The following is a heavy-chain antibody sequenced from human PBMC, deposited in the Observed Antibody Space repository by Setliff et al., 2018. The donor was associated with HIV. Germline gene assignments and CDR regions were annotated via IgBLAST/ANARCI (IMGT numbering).Heavy chain of an antibody. CDR1: GYGFTSYW. D-gene: IGHD2-15*01. Sequence: GESLKISCKGSGYGFTSYWIGWVRQMPGKGLEWMGIIYPGDSDTRYSPSFQGQVTFSTDESITTAYLQWSSLKASDTAMYYCARLGSANWYFDLWGRGTLVTVSS. V-gene: IGHV5-51*01. CDR3: ARLGSANWYFDL. CDR2: IYPGDSDT. J-gene: IGHJ2*01.